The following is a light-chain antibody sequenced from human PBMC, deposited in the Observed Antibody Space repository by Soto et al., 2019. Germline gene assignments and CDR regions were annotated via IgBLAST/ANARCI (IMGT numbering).Light chain of an antibody. J-gene: IGKJ1*01. V-gene: IGKV1-5*03. CDR3: QQYNSWT. CDR2: KAS. Sequence: DIQMTQSPSTLSASVGDRVTITCRASQSISSWLAWYQQKPGKAPKLLIYKASSLESGAPSRFSGRGSGTEFTLTISSLQTADFATYYCQQYNSWTFGQGTKVEIK. CDR1: QSISSW.